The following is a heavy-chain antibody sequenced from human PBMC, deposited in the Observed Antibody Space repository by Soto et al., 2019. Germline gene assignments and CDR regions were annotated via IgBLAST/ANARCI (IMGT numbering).Heavy chain of an antibody. CDR1: GGSISPYY. CDR2: IYYSGIA. CDR3: ARGLPPPFNWDDFWSGYYRPRGYYYYGMDV. J-gene: IGHJ6*02. D-gene: IGHD3-3*01. V-gene: IGHV4-59*12. Sequence: SETLSLTCTVSGGSISPYYWNWIRQPPGKGLEWLGYIYYSGIANYNPSVNSRVTISVDTSKNQFSLKLSSVTAADTAVYYCARGLPPPFNWDDFWSGYYRPRGYYYYGMDVWGQGTTVTVSS.